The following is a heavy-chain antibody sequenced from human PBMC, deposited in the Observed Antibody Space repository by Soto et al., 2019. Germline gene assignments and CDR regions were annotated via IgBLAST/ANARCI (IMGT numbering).Heavy chain of an antibody. CDR2: IGYDGSKR. CDR1: GFTISTHG. J-gene: IGHJ4*02. D-gene: IGHD1-7*01. V-gene: IGHV3-33*01. CDR3: AAATTWNFHFQY. Sequence: QVQLVESGGGVVQPGTSLRRSCAASGFTISTHGMHWVRQAPGKGLEWVANIGYDGSKRFYSDSVKGRFTITKDHSKNTLYLQMSSRRAEDKAVYYCAAATTWNFHFQYWGQGPQATVSS.